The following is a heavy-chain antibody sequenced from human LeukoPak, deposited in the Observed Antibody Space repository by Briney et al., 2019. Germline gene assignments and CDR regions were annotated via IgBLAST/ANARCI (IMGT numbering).Heavy chain of an antibody. Sequence: PSETLSLTCAVPGGSISSGGYSWSWIRQPPGKGLDWIGYIYHSGSTSYSPSLKSRVTISVDRSKNQFSLKLSSVTAAETAVYYCARGHSGYDKEVSYFDYWGQGTLVTVSS. J-gene: IGHJ4*02. CDR3: ARGHSGYDKEVSYFDY. V-gene: IGHV4-30-2*01. CDR2: IYHSGST. D-gene: IGHD5-12*01. CDR1: GGSISSGGYS.